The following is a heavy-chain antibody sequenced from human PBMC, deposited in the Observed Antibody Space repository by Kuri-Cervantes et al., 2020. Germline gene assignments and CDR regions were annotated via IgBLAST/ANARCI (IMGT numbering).Heavy chain of an antibody. V-gene: IGHV3-30*03. D-gene: IGHD2-15*01. Sequence: GESLKISCAASGFTFSNYDIHWVRQAPGKGLEWVAVISYDGSNKYYADSVKGRFTISRDNAKNSLYLQMNSLRAEDTAVYYCARGRGAAIDYWGQGTLVTVSS. CDR1: GFTFSNYD. J-gene: IGHJ4*02. CDR2: ISYDGSNK. CDR3: ARGRGAAIDY.